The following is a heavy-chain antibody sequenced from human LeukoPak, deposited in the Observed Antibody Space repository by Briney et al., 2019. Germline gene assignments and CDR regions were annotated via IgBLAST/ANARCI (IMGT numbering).Heavy chain of an antibody. D-gene: IGHD1-26*01. CDR3: AGGGGVGAKY. V-gene: IGHV3-53*01. CDR2: TFISGNT. CDR1: GFNVSNNH. J-gene: IGHJ4*02. Sequence: GGSLRLSCAPSGFNVSNNHMSWVRQAPGKGLEWVSVTFISGNTYYADSVKGRFTISRDNSNNTLYLQMNSLRAEDTAVYYCAGGGGVGAKYWGQGTLVTVSS.